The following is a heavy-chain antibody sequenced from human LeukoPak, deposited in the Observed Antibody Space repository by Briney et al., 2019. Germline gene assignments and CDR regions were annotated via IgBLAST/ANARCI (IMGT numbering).Heavy chain of an antibody. CDR3: ARHFAYSSSSYFDY. CDR2: VYYSGTT. V-gene: IGHV4-59*01. J-gene: IGHJ4*02. Sequence: PSETLSLTCTVSGGSFSSYYWTWIRQSPGKGLEWIGYVYYSGTTKYNPSLKSRVTISVDTSKNHFSLKLNSVTAADTAVYYCARHFAYSSSSYFDYWGQGSLVTVSS. CDR1: GGSFSSYY. D-gene: IGHD6-6*01.